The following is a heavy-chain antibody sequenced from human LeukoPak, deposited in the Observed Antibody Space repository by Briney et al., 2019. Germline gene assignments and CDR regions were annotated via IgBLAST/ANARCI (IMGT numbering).Heavy chain of an antibody. CDR3: ASERQNKDFWSGGDY. D-gene: IGHD3-3*01. Sequence: PGGSLRLSCAASGFTFSTYWMSWVRRAPGKGLEWVANIKQDGSEKYYVDSVKGRFTVSRDNAKNSLYLQMNTLRPEDTAVYYCASERQNKDFWSGGDYWGQGTLVTVSS. CDR2: IKQDGSEK. V-gene: IGHV3-7*01. CDR1: GFTFSTYW. J-gene: IGHJ4*02.